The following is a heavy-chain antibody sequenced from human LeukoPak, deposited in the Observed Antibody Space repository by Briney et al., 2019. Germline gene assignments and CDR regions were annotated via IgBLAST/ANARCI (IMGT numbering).Heavy chain of an antibody. D-gene: IGHD5-12*01. V-gene: IGHV3-21*01. CDR3: ARASGGVSGYDLYYLDY. Sequence: KPGGSLRLSCAASEFTFSRYTMNWVRQVPGKGLEWVSCISGGSGSSSYIYYADSVKGRFTISRDNAKNSLYLQMSSLRAEDTAVYYCARASGGVSGYDLYYLDYWGQGTLVTVSS. J-gene: IGHJ4*02. CDR1: EFTFSRYT. CDR2: ISGGSGSSSYI.